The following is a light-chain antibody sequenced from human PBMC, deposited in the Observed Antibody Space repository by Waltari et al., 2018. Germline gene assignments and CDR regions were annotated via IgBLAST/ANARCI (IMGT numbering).Light chain of an antibody. CDR3: ASWDDNLNGWV. Sequence: SLLTQPSSASGTPGHSVNLSRPGSESTVVTHAVAWYQQLPGTAPKLLIFGDDQRPSGVPDRFSGSKSGTSASLAISGLQSEAEVDYYCASWDDNLNGWVFGGGTKVTVL. V-gene: IGLV1-44*01. CDR2: GDD. CDR1: ESTVVTHA. J-gene: IGLJ3*02.